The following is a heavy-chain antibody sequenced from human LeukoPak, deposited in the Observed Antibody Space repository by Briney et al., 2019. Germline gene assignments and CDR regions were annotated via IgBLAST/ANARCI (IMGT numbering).Heavy chain of an antibody. CDR3: ARSILEWLPDY. CDR1: GFTFSSYS. CDR2: ISSGGST. D-gene: IGHD3-3*01. Sequence: PGGSLRLSCAASGFTFSSYSMNWVRQAPGKGLEWVSVISSGGSTYYADSVKGRFTISRDNSKNTLYLQMNSLRAEGTAVYYCARSILEWLPDYWGQGTLVTVSS. V-gene: IGHV3-53*01. J-gene: IGHJ4*02.